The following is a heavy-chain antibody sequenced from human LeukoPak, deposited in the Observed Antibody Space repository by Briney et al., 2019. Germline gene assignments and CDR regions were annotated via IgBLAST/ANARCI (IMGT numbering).Heavy chain of an antibody. CDR2: IADGRTT. CDR3: ARGLSGYSSSLGY. Sequence: GGSLRLSCAASGFTFSSYWMHWVRQAPGKGLVWVSRIADGRTTTYADSVKGRFTISRDNAKNTLYLQMNSLRGEDTGVYYCARGLSGYSSSLGYWGQGTLVIVPS. CDR1: GFTFSSYW. D-gene: IGHD6-6*01. V-gene: IGHV3-74*01. J-gene: IGHJ4*02.